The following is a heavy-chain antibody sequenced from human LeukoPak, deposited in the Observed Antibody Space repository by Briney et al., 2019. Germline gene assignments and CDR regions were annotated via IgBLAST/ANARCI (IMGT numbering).Heavy chain of an antibody. J-gene: IGHJ4*02. CDR2: ISYDGSNK. CDR3: ARDRGQWLVQGFDY. Sequence: GGSLRLSCAASGFTFSSYAMHWVRQAPGKGLEWVAVISYDGSNKYYADSVKGRFTISRDNSKNTLYLQMNSLRAEDTAVYYCARDRGQWLVQGFDYWGQGTLVTVSS. CDR1: GFTFSSYA. V-gene: IGHV3-30*04. D-gene: IGHD6-19*01.